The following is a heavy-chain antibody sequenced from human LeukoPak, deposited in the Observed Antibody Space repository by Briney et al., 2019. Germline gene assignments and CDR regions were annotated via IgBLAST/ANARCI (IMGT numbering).Heavy chain of an antibody. D-gene: IGHD4-11*01. CDR3: ARRYSNYFFDY. V-gene: IGHV4-38-2*01. CDR1: GYSITNGYY. Sequence: SETLSPTCGVSGYSITNGYYWAWIRQPPGKGLEWIGNIYYSGNTYYNPSLKSRVTISVDTSKNQFSLMLSSVTAADTAVYYCARRYSNYFFDYWGQGTLVTVSS. J-gene: IGHJ4*02. CDR2: IYYSGNT.